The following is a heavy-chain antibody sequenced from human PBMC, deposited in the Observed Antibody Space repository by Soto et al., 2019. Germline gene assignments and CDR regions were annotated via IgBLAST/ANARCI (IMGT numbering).Heavy chain of an antibody. CDR2: ISSDGSNK. V-gene: IGHV3-30*18. CDR1: GFTFSSYG. J-gene: IGHJ6*02. Sequence: QVQLVESGGGVVQPGRSLRLSCAASGFTFSSYGMHWVRQAPCKGLEWGAVISSDGSNKYYADSVKGRFTISRDNSKNTLYLKMNSLRAEDTAVYYCAKDVLRFLEWLAFYGMDVWGQGTTVTVSS. D-gene: IGHD3-3*01. CDR3: AKDVLRFLEWLAFYGMDV.